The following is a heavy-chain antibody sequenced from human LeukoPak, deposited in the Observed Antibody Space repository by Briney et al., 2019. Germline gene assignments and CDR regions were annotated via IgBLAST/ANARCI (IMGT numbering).Heavy chain of an antibody. CDR3: ARGPNLYSSSWYWFDP. J-gene: IGHJ5*02. CDR2: IYYSGST. D-gene: IGHD6-13*01. V-gene: IGHV4-59*01. CDR1: GGSISNFF. Sequence: NPSETLSLTCTVSGGSISNFFWAWIRQPPGKGLEWIGYIYYSGSTKYNPSLKSRVTISVDTSKNQFSLKLSSVTAADTAVYYCARGPNLYSSSWYWFDPWGQGTLVTVSS.